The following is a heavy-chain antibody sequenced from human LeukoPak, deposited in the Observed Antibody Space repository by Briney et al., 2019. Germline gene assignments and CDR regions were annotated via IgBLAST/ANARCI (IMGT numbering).Heavy chain of an antibody. CDR2: IYYSGTT. V-gene: IGHV4-30-4*01. D-gene: IGHD3-16*01. CDR1: GGSISSGDNY. Sequence: SETLSLTCTVSGGSISSGDNYWTWIRQPPGKGLEWIGFIYYSGTTYFNPSLKSRLTMSVDTSKNQFSLKLNSVTAADTAVYYCARRLGKSTLYYFDYRGQGLLVSVSS. J-gene: IGHJ4*02. CDR3: ARRLGKSTLYYFDY.